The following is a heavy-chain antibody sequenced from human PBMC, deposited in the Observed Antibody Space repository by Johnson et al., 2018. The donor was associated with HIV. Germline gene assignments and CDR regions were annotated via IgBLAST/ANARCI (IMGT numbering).Heavy chain of an antibody. V-gene: IGHV3-53*01. J-gene: IGHJ3*02. CDR3: ARDFESAAGI. CDR2: IYSGGST. CDR1: GFTVRTNY. D-gene: IGHD6-13*01. Sequence: VHLVESGGGLVQPGGSLRLSCAASGFTVRTNYMNWVRQAPGKGLEWVSVIYSGGSTKYADSVKGRFIISRDNSKNRVFLQMNSLRAEDTAVYYCARDFESAAGIWGQGTMVTVSS.